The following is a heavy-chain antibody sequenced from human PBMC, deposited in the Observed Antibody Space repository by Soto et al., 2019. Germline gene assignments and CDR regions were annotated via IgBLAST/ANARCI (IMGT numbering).Heavy chain of an antibody. V-gene: IGHV3-33*01. CDR3: AREGICSGGRCSPFNY. D-gene: IGHD2-15*01. CDR2: IWSDGSKT. Sequence: QVQLVESGGGVVQPGRSLRLSCAASGFTFSRCGMHWVRQVPGKGLEWVAVIWSDGSKTYYADSVKGRFTISRDNSKNTLDLEMNSVRAEYTAVYFCAREGICSGGRCSPFNYWGQGTLVTVSS. CDR1: GFTFSRCG. J-gene: IGHJ4*02.